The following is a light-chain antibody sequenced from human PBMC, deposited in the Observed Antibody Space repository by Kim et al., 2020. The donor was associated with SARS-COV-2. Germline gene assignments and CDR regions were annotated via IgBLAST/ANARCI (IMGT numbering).Light chain of an antibody. J-gene: IGKJ2*01. CDR1: QSVSNNY. Sequence: SPGERATLPCRASQSVSNNYLAWYQQKPGQAPRILIYGASSRATGIGDRFSGSGSGTDFTLTISRLEPDDFAVYYCQQYGRSPPFTFGQGTKLEIK. V-gene: IGKV3-20*01. CDR3: QQYGRSPPFT. CDR2: GAS.